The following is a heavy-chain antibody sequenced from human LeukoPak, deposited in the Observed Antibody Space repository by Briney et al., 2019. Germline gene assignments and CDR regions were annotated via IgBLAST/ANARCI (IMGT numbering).Heavy chain of an antibody. CDR3: ARGRFLDAFDI. J-gene: IGHJ3*02. V-gene: IGHV4-59*01. D-gene: IGHD3-3*01. CDR2: IYYSGST. Sequence: SETLSLTCTVSGGSISSYYWSWIRQPPGKGLEWIGYIYYSGSTKYKPSLKSRVTISVDASKNQFSLKLSSVTAADTAVYYCARGRFLDAFDIWGQGTMVTVSS. CDR1: GGSISSYY.